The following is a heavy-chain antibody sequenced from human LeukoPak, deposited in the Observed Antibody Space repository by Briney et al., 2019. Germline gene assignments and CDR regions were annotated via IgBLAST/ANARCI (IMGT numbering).Heavy chain of an antibody. CDR2: VYYSGST. CDR1: GGSISSYY. D-gene: IGHD1-26*01. Sequence: SETLSLTCTVSGGSISSYYWSWIRQPPGKGLEWIGYVYYSGSTNYNPSLKSRVTISVDTSKNQFSLKLTSVTAADTAVYYCARGDSGSFSQFDCWGQGALVTVSS. J-gene: IGHJ4*02. V-gene: IGHV4-59*01. CDR3: ARGDSGSFSQFDC.